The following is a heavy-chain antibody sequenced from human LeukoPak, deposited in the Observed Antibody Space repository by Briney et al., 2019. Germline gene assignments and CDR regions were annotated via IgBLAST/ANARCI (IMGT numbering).Heavy chain of an antibody. CDR3: ATAAYNWNYYFDY. CDR1: GFTFSSYW. Sequence: GGSLRLSCAASGFTFSSYWMSWVRQAPGKGLEWVANIKQDGSEKHYVDSVKGRFTISRDNAKDSLYLQMNSLRAEDTAVYYCATAAYNWNYYFDYWGQGTLVSVS. D-gene: IGHD1-7*01. J-gene: IGHJ4*02. CDR2: IKQDGSEK. V-gene: IGHV3-7*01.